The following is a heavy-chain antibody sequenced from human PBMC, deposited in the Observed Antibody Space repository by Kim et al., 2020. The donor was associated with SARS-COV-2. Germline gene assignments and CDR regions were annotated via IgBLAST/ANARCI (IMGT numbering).Heavy chain of an antibody. CDR1: GFTFSSYS. CDR2: ISSSSSYI. CDR3: ARNEKVGALYYYYYGIDL. D-gene: IGHD1-26*01. J-gene: IGHJ6*02. Sequence: GGSLRLSCAASGFTFSSYSMNWVRQAPGKGLEWVSSISSSSSYIYYADSVKGRLTISRDNAKNSLYLQMNSLRAEDTAVYYCARNEKVGALYYYYYGIDLFGPRTTVTVSS. V-gene: IGHV3-21*01.